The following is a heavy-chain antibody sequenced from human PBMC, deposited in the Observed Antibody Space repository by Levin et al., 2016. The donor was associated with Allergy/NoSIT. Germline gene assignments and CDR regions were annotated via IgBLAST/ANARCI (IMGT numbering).Heavy chain of an antibody. V-gene: IGHV4-59*01. CDR1: GGSISSYY. Sequence: SETLSLTCTVSGGSISSYYWSWIRQPPGKGLEWIGYIYYSGSTHYNPSLKSRVTISVDTSKNQFSLKLSSVTAADTALYYCASTRGGSYPYYFDYWGQGTLVTVSS. CDR2: IYYSGST. J-gene: IGHJ4*02. D-gene: IGHD1-26*01. CDR3: ASTRGGSYPYYFDY.